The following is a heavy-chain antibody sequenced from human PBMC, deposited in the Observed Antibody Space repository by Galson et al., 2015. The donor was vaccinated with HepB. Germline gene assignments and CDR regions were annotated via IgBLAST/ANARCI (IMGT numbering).Heavy chain of an antibody. D-gene: IGHD3-22*01. CDR2: ININTGNP. CDR1: GYTFSRYA. Sequence: SVKVSCKASGYTFSRYALNWVRQAPGQGLEWMAWININTGNPTYAQGFTGRFVFSLDTSVSTAYLQINSLKAEDTAVYYCARGGRGTRYYSDSSGDLDYWGQGTLVTVSS. CDR3: ARGGRGTRYYSDSSGDLDY. J-gene: IGHJ4*02. V-gene: IGHV7-4-1*02.